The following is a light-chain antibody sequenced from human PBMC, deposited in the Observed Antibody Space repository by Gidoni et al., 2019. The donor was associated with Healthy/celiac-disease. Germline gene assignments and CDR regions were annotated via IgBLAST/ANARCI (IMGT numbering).Light chain of an antibody. CDR3: QQYGSSPGYT. J-gene: IGKJ2*01. CDR2: GAS. V-gene: IGKV3-20*01. CDR1: QSVSSSY. Sequence: EIVLTQSPGTLSVSPGEGATISCRASQSVSSSYLAWYQQKPGQAPRLLINGASSRATGIPERFSGSGSGTDFTHTIGSLEPEDLAVYYCQQYGSSPGYTFGQXTKLEIK.